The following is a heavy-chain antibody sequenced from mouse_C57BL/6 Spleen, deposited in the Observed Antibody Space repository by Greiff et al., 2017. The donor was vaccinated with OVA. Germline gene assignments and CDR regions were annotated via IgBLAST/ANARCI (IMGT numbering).Heavy chain of an antibody. D-gene: IGHD2-5*01. V-gene: IGHV1-47*01. CDR3: ALYSNYFYAMDY. CDR1: GYTFTTYP. Sequence: QVQLKESGAELVKPGASVKMSCKASGYTFTTYPIEWMKQNHGKSLEWIGNFHPYNDDTKYNEKFKGKATLTVEKSSSTVYLELSRLTSDDSAVYYCALYSNYFYAMDYWGQGTSVTVSS. CDR2: FHPYNDDT. J-gene: IGHJ4*01.